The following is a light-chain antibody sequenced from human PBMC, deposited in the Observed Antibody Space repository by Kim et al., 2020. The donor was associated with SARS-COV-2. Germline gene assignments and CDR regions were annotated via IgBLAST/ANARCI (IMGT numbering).Light chain of an antibody. J-gene: IGLJ2*01. CDR3: NSRDSSGVV. V-gene: IGLV3-19*01. CDR1: SLRNYY. Sequence: VALGQTVRITCQGDSLRNYYASWYQQKPGQAPVLVFYGKNNRPSGIPERFSGSSSRNTASLTITRTQAEDEADYYCNSRDSSGVVFGGGTKVTVL. CDR2: GKN.